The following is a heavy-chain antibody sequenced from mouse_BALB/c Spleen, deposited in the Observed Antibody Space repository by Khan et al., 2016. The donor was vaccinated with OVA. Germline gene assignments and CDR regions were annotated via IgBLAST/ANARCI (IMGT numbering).Heavy chain of an antibody. Sequence: QIQLVQSGPELKKPGETVKISCKASGYTFTNYGMNWVKQAPGKGLKWMGWINTYTGEPTYADDFKGRFAFSLETSASTAYLQINNLKNEDTATYFCARSNGIYWCAYWGQGTLVTVSA. V-gene: IGHV9-3-1*01. J-gene: IGHJ3*01. CDR1: GYTFTNYG. D-gene: IGHD2-1*01. CDR2: INTYTGEP. CDR3: ARSNGIYWCAY.